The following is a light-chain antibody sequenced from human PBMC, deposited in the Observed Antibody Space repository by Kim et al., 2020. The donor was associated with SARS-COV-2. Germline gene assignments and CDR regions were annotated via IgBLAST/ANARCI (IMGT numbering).Light chain of an antibody. CDR3: QAWDSSIVV. CDR1: KLGDKY. V-gene: IGLV3-1*01. Sequence: VSPGQTASITCSGDKLGDKYACWYQQNPGQSPVLVIYQDSKRPSGIPERFSGSNSGNTATLTISGTQAMDEADYYCQAWDSSIVVFGGGTQLTVL. J-gene: IGLJ2*01. CDR2: QDS.